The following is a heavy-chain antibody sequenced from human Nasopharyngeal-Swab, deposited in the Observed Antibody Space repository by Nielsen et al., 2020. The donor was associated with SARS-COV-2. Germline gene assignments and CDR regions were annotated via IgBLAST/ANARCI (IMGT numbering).Heavy chain of an antibody. Sequence: GGSLRLSCAASGFTFSSYSMNWVRQAPGKGLEWVSYITSSGSTIYYADSVKGRFTISRDNAKNSLYLQMNSLRDEDTAVYYCASNSGYSYGSPLDYWGQGTLVTVSS. CDR1: GFTFSSYS. D-gene: IGHD5-18*01. V-gene: IGHV3-48*02. CDR2: ITSSGSTI. CDR3: ASNSGYSYGSPLDY. J-gene: IGHJ4*02.